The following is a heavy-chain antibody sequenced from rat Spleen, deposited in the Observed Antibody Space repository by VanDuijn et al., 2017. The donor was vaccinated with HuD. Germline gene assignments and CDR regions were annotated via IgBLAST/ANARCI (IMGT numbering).Heavy chain of an antibody. J-gene: IGHJ2*01. CDR1: GFSFSDCD. Sequence: EVQLVESGGGLVQPGRSMLLSCAASGFSFSDCDMAWVRQAPTKGLEWVATISYDGSSTYYRDSVKGRFTISRDNAKSTLYLQMDSLRSEDTATYYCARHWSMGPLDYWGQGVMVTVSS. CDR2: ISYDGSST. CDR3: ARHWSMGPLDY. D-gene: IGHD1-7*01. V-gene: IGHV5-7*01.